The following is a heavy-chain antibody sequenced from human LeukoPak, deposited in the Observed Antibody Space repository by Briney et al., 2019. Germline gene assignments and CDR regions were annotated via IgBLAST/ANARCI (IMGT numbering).Heavy chain of an antibody. D-gene: IGHD3-10*01. Sequence: ASVKVSCKASGGTFSSYAISWMRKAPGQGLEWMGWISAYNGNRNYAQKLQGRVTMTTDTSTSTAYMELRSLRSDDTAVYYCARDLEDYYGSGSYYNPNEGSPRENFDYWGQGTLVTVSS. V-gene: IGHV1-18*01. J-gene: IGHJ4*02. CDR2: ISAYNGNR. CDR3: ARDLEDYYGSGSYYNPNEGSPRENFDY. CDR1: GGTFSSYA.